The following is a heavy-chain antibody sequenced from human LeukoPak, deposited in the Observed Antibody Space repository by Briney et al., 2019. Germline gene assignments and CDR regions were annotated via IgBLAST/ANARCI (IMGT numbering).Heavy chain of an antibody. V-gene: IGHV1-2*02. CDR3: ARDFCSGGSCYSRFDY. CDR1: GYTFTGYY. J-gene: IGHJ4*02. CDR2: INPNSGGT. D-gene: IGHD2-15*01. Sequence: ASVKVSCKASGYTFTGYYMHWVRQAPGQGLEWMGWINPNSGGTNYVQKFQGRVTMTRDTSISTAYMELSRLRSDDTAVYYCARDFCSGGSCYSRFDYWGQGTLVTVSS.